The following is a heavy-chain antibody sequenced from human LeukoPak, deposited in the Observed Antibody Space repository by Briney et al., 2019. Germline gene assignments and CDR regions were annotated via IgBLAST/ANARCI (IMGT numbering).Heavy chain of an antibody. Sequence: GGSLRLSCAASGFTFSSYGMSWVRQAPGKGLEWVSAISGSGGSTYYADSVKGRFTISRDNSKNTLYLQMNSLRAEDTAVYYCAKSGQYYDSSGYYDYWGQGTLDTVSS. V-gene: IGHV3-23*01. CDR3: AKSGQYYDSSGYYDY. D-gene: IGHD3-22*01. J-gene: IGHJ4*02. CDR2: ISGSGGST. CDR1: GFTFSSYG.